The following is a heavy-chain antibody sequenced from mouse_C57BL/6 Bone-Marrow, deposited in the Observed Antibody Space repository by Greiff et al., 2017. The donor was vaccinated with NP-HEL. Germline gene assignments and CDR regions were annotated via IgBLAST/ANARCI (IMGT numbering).Heavy chain of an antibody. V-gene: IGHV1-9*01. CDR1: GYTFTSYW. J-gene: IGHJ1*03. D-gene: IGHD4-1*01. CDR3: ARRRNWDWYFDV. CDR2: ILPGSGST. Sequence: QVQLQQPGAELVKPGASVKLSCKASGYTFTSYWMQWVKQRPGHGLEWIGEILPGSGSTNYNEKFKGKATFTADTSANTAYMQLSSLTTEDSAIYYCARRRNWDWYFDVWGTGTTVTVSS.